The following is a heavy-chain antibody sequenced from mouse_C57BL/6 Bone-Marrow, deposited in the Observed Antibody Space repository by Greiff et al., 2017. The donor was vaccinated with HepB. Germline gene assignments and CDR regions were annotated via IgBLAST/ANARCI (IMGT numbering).Heavy chain of an antibody. CDR2: ISSGGSYT. Sequence: EVKLVESGGDLVKPGGSLKLSCAASGFTFSSYGMSWVRQTPEKRLEWVATISSGGSYTYYPDSVKGRFTISRDNAKNTLYLQMSSLKSEDTAMYYCARPGYVAWFAYWGQGTLVTVSA. V-gene: IGHV5-6*01. D-gene: IGHD3-1*01. CDR1: GFTFSSYG. CDR3: ARPGYVAWFAY. J-gene: IGHJ3*01.